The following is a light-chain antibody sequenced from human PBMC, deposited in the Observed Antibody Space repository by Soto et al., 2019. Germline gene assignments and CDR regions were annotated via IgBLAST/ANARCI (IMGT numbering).Light chain of an antibody. Sequence: EIVLTQSPGTLSLSPWERATLSCRASQSVSSSYLAWHQQKPGQAPRLLIYGASSRATGIPDRFSGTGSGTDFTLTISRLEPEDFAVYYCQQYDSSPKTFGQGTKVDIK. CDR2: GAS. CDR3: QQYDSSPKT. CDR1: QSVSSSY. J-gene: IGKJ1*01. V-gene: IGKV3-20*01.